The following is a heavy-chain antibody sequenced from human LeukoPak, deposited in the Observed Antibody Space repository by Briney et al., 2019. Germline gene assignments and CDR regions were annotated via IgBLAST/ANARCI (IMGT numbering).Heavy chain of an antibody. CDR1: GFTFRNYG. CDR2: ISGSGGTT. J-gene: IGHJ6*04. V-gene: IGHV3-23*01. D-gene: IGHD3-10*01. Sequence: GGPLRLSCAASGFTFRNYGMNWVRQAPGKGLEWVSAISGSGGTTYYADSVKGRFTISRDNSRNTLYLQMNSLRAEDTAVYSCAKDRLLWFGELLSSMDVWGKGTTVTISS. CDR3: AKDRLLWFGELLSSMDV.